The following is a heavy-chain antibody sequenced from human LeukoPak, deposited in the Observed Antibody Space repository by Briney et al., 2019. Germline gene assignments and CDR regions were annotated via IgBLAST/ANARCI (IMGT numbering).Heavy chain of an antibody. CDR2: INHSGST. V-gene: IGHV4-39*07. CDR3: ARSVFGSGYIY. J-gene: IGHJ4*02. CDR1: GGSISSSSYY. Sequence: SETLSLTCTVSGGSISSSSYYWGWIRQPPGKGLEWIGEINHSGSTNYNPSLKSRVTISVDTSKNQFSLKLSSVTAADTAVYYCARSVFGSGYIYWGQGTLVTVSS. D-gene: IGHD3-22*01.